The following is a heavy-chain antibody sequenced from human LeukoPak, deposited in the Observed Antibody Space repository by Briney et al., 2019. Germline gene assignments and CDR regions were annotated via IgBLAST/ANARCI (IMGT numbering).Heavy chain of an antibody. J-gene: IGHJ4*02. CDR3: ARWGSNMAREKGDH. Sequence: PSETLSLTCTVSGGSISSYYWSWIRQPPGKGLEWIGYIYYSGITNYNPSLKTRVTILVDTSKNQFSLKLGSVTAADTAVYYCARWGSNMAREKGDHWGQGTLVTVSS. D-gene: IGHD3-10*01. V-gene: IGHV4-59*08. CDR1: GGSISSYY. CDR2: IYYSGIT.